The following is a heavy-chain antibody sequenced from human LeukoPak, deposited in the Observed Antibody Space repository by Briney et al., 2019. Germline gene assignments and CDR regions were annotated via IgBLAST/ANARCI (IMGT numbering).Heavy chain of an antibody. D-gene: IGHD4-17*01. V-gene: IGHV1-18*01. J-gene: IGHJ4*02. CDR1: GYTFTSYG. CDR2: ISAYNGNT. Sequence: ASVKVSCKASGYTFTSYGISWVRQAPGQGLEWMGWISAYNGNTNYAQKLQGRVTMTTDTSTSTAYMELRSLRSDDTAVYYCARDTKVLYGDYPQFDYWGQGTLVTVSS. CDR3: ARDTKVLYGDYPQFDY.